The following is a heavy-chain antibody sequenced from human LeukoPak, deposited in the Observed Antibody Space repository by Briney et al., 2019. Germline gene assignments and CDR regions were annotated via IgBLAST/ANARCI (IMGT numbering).Heavy chain of an antibody. CDR2: IDWDDDK. CDR3: ARGLSGYCSSTSCFNWFDP. CDR1: GFSLSTSGMC. J-gene: IGHJ5*02. D-gene: IGHD2-2*01. Sequence: SGPTLVNPTQTLTLTCTFSGFSLSTSGMCVSWIRQPPGKALEWLARIDWDDDKYYNTSLKTRLTISKDTSKNQVVLTMTNMDPVDTATYYCARGLSGYCSSTSCFNWFDPWGQGTLVTVSS. V-gene: IGHV2-70*11.